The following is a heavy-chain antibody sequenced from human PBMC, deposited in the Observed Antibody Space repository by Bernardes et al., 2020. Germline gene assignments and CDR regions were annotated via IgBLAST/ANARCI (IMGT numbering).Heavy chain of an antibody. CDR1: GITFSTSD. V-gene: IGHV3-23*01. CDR2: ISAIRNT. Sequence: GESLRLSCATSGITFSTSDMAWVRQAPGKGLEWVSTISAIRNTHYADPVKGRFIISRDDAKNALYLQMNSLRADDTATYYCATELQYDNIYWGQGALVTVSS. J-gene: IGHJ4*02. D-gene: IGHD3-22*01. CDR3: ATELQYDNIY.